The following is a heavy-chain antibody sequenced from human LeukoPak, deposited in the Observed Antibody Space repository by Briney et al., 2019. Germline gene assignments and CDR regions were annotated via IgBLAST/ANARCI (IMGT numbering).Heavy chain of an antibody. D-gene: IGHD6-25*01. CDR3: ARRLATQNKTWFDP. J-gene: IGHJ5*02. V-gene: IGHV4-59*01. CDR2: IYYSGST. CDR1: GGSISNYY. Sequence: SETLSLTCTVSGGSISNYYWGWIRQPLEKGLEWIGYIYYSGSTNYNPSLKSRVTISIDTSKNQFSLKLSSVTAADTAVYYCARRLATQNKTWFDPWGQGALVTVSS.